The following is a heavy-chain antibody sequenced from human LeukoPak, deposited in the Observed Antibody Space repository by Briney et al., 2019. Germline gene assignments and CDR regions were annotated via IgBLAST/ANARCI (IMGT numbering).Heavy chain of an antibody. V-gene: IGHV5-51*01. CDR2: IYPSDSET. CDR3: ARSHFRGYYYYGMDV. CDR1: GYSFINYC. J-gene: IGHJ6*02. D-gene: IGHD3-3*02. Sequence: GESLKISCKGSGYSFINYCIAWVRQMPGKGLEWMGIIYPSDSETRYSPSFQGQVTISADKSISTAYLQWSSLKASDTAMYYCARSHFRGYYYYGMDVWGQGTTVTVSS.